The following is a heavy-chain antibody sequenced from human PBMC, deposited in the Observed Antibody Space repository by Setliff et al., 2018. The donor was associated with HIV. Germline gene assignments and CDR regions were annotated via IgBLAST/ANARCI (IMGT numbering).Heavy chain of an antibody. V-gene: IGHV3-23*01. CDR3: AKTPLY. CDR2: ISGTGADT. J-gene: IGHJ4*02. CDR1: AFIFTTYG. Sequence: GGSLRLSCEASAFIFTTYGMTWVRQAPGKGLEWVSSISGTGADTYYADSVKGRFAISRDNSKNTLYLQMNSLRAEDTAVYYCAKTPLYWGQGTLVTVSS.